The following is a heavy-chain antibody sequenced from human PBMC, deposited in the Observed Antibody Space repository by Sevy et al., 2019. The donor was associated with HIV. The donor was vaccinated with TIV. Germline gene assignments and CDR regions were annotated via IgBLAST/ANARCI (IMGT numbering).Heavy chain of an antibody. Sequence: GESLKISCKASGYTFTSYAMHWVRQAPGQRLEWMGWINAGNGNTKYSPKFQGRVTITRDTSASTAYMELSSLRSEDTAVYYCASVIVVAEGAFDIWGQGTMVTVSS. CDR3: ASVIVVAEGAFDI. CDR1: GYTFTSYA. V-gene: IGHV1-3*01. D-gene: IGHD2-21*01. J-gene: IGHJ3*02. CDR2: INAGNGNT.